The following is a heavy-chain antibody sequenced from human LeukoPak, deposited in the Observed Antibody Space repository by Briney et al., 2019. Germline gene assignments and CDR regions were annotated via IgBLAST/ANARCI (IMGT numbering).Heavy chain of an antibody. J-gene: IGHJ3*02. CDR1: GYTFTSYG. CDR3: ARLSIMITFGGVIVSPSAFDI. CDR2: ISAYNGNT. Sequence: ASVKVSCKASGYTFTSYGISWVRQAPGQGLEWMGWISAYNGNTNYAQKLQGRVTMTTDTSTSTAYMELRSLRSDDTAVYYCARLSIMITFGGVIVSPSAFDIWGQGTMVTVSS. D-gene: IGHD3-16*02. V-gene: IGHV1-18*01.